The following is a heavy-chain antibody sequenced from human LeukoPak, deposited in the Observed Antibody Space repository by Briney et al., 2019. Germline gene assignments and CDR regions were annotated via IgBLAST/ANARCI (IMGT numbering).Heavy chain of an antibody. CDR3: ATETNGRHYDY. CDR2: IGPTGSDR. V-gene: IGHV3-21*06. Sequence: GGSLRLSCTASGLTFSTSGFNWVRQAPGKGLEWVASIGPTGSDRYHADSIKGRFTIYRDNANNFLYLQMNSLRAEDTAVYYCATETNGRHYDYWGQGTLLTVSS. D-gene: IGHD1-14*01. CDR1: GLTFSTSG. J-gene: IGHJ4*02.